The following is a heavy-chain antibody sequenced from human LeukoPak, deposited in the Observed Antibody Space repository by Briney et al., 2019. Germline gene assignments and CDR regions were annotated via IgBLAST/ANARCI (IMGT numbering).Heavy chain of an antibody. CDR2: IIPILGIA. J-gene: IGHJ4*02. CDR3: AGEKWELLNYFDY. V-gene: IGHV1-69*04. D-gene: IGHD1-26*01. Sequence: SVKVSCKASGGTFSSYAISRVRQAPGQGLEWMGRIIPILGIANYAQKFQGRVTITADKSTSTAYMELSSLRSEDTAVYYCAGEKWELLNYFDYWGQGTLVTVSS. CDR1: GGTFSSYA.